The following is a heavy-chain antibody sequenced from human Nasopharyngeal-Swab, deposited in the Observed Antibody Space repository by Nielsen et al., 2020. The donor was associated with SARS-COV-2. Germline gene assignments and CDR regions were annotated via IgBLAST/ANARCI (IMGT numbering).Heavy chain of an antibody. CDR2: IKSKTDGGTT. D-gene: IGHD6-19*01. J-gene: IGHJ4*02. Sequence: GGSLRLSCAASGFTFSNAWMSWVRQAPGKGLEWVGCIKSKTDGGTTDYAAPVKGRFTISRDDSKNTLYLQMNSLKTEDTAVYYCTNSSDLDYWGQGTLVTVSS. CDR1: GFTFSNAW. CDR3: TNSSDLDY. V-gene: IGHV3-15*01.